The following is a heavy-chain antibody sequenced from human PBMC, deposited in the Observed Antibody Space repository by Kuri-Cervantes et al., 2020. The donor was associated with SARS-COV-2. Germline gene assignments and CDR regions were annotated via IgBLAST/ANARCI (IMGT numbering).Heavy chain of an antibody. J-gene: IGHJ4*02. Sequence: GESLKISCAASGFTFSSYWMSWVRQAPEKGLEWVANIKQDGSEKYYVDSVKGRFTISRDNAKNSLYLQMNSLRAEDTAVYYCARGDWIAACPIGYWGQGTLVTVSS. V-gene: IGHV3-7*01. CDR1: GFTFSSYW. D-gene: IGHD6-6*01. CDR3: ARGDWIAACPIGY. CDR2: IKQDGSEK.